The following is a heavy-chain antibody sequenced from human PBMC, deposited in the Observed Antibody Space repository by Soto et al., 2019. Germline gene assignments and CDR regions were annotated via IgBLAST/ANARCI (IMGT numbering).Heavy chain of an antibody. V-gene: IGHV1-69*08. CDR1: GGTFSSYT. CDR2: IIPILGIA. D-gene: IGHD3-10*01. CDR3: AREVAYYGSGTFDP. Sequence: QVQLVQSGAEVKKPGSSVKVSCKASGGTFSSYTISWVRQAPGQGLEWMGRIIPILGIANYAQKFQGRVTITADKSTSTADMELSSLRSEDTAVYYCAREVAYYGSGTFDPWGQGTLVTVSS. J-gene: IGHJ5*02.